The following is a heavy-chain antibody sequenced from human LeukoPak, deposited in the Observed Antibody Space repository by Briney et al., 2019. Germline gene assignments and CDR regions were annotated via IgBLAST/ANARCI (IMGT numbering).Heavy chain of an antibody. CDR1: GGSISNYY. V-gene: IGHV4-59*01. CDR2: IYYSGST. D-gene: IGHD4-17*01. J-gene: IGHJ4*02. CDR3: ARDRGIGDYYHYYFDY. Sequence: KTTETLSLTCTVSGGSISNYYWSWVRQPPGKGLEWIGYIYYSGSTKYNRSLKSRVTISIDTSKNQFSLKLSSVTAADTAVYYCARDRGIGDYYHYYFDYWGQGTLVTVSS.